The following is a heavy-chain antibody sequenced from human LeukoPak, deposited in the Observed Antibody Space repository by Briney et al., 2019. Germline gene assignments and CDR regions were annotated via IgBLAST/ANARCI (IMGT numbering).Heavy chain of an antibody. CDR3: AFVPWTTVTTIDY. Sequence: GGSLRLSCAASGFTFSSYAMNWVRQAPGKGLEWVSSIDSSSSYIYYADSVKGRFTISRANAKNSLYLQMNSLRDEDTAVYYCAFVPWTTVTTIDYWGQGTLVTVSS. D-gene: IGHD4-17*01. J-gene: IGHJ4*02. CDR1: GFTFSSYA. CDR2: IDSSSSYI. V-gene: IGHV3-21*01.